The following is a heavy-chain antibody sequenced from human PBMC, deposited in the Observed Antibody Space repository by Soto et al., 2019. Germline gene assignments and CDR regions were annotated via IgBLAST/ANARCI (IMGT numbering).Heavy chain of an antibody. CDR3: AKEYSGYDRYYYYYGMDV. Sequence: GGSLRLSCAASGFTFRSYAMSWVRQAPGKGLEWVSAISGSGGSTYYADSVKGRFTISRDNSKNTLYLQMNSLRAEDTAVYYCAKEYSGYDRYYYYYGMDVWGKGTTVTVSS. V-gene: IGHV3-23*01. CDR2: ISGSGGST. D-gene: IGHD5-12*01. J-gene: IGHJ6*04. CDR1: GFTFRSYA.